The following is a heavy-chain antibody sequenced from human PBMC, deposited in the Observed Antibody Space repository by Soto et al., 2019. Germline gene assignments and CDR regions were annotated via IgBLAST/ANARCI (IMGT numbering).Heavy chain of an antibody. Sequence: QVQLQESGPGLVKPSETLSLTCTVSGGSISSYYWSWIRQPPGKGLEWIGYIYYSGSTNYNPSLKSRVTISVDTSKNQFSLKLSSVTAADTAVYYCARLQDYGDYDKDYYMDVWGKGTTVTVSS. D-gene: IGHD4-17*01. V-gene: IGHV4-59*08. CDR3: ARLQDYGDYDKDYYMDV. J-gene: IGHJ6*03. CDR2: IYYSGST. CDR1: GGSISSYY.